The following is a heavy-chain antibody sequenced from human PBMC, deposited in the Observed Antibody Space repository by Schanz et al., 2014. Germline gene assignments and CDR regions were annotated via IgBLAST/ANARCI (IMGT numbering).Heavy chain of an antibody. D-gene: IGHD3-22*01. CDR2: ISSSSSIS. V-gene: IGHV3-48*02. CDR3: ARETTEYYYDNSGYYPVFDY. J-gene: IGHJ4*02. CDR1: GFSFSTYS. Sequence: DVHLVESGGGLVQPGGSLRLSCAASGFSFSTYSMNWVRQAPGKGLEWVAYISSSSSISHYSDTVKGRFTISRDNGKNSLYLQMNSLADEDTAVYYCARETTEYYYDNSGYYPVFDYWGQGAVVTVSS.